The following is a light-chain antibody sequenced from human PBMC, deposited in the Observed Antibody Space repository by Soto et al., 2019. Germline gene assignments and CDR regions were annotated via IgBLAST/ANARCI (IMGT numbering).Light chain of an antibody. CDR2: DVF. Sequence: EIVLTQSAATLSLSPGERATLSCRASQSISIYLAWYQQKPGQAPRLLIYDVFNRATGVPARFSGSGSGTDFTLTISSLEPEDFAVYYCQQRSSWPFTFGPGTKVDI. V-gene: IGKV3-11*01. CDR3: QQRSSWPFT. J-gene: IGKJ3*01. CDR1: QSISIY.